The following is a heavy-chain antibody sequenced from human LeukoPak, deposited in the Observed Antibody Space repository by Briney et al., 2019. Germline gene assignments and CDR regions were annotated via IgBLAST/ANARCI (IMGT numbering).Heavy chain of an antibody. CDR2: IYSGGST. Sequence: PGGSLRLSCAASGFTVSSNYMSWVRQAPGKGLEWVSVIYSGGSTYYADSVKGRFTISRDNSQNTLYLQMNSLRAEDTAVYYCATTDIVATMGLYYYYGMDVWGQGTTVTVSS. J-gene: IGHJ6*02. D-gene: IGHD5-12*01. V-gene: IGHV3-53*01. CDR1: GFTVSSNY. CDR3: ATTDIVATMGLYYYYGMDV.